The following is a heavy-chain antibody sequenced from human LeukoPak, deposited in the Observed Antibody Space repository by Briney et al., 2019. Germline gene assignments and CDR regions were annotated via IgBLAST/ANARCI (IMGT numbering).Heavy chain of an antibody. V-gene: IGHV1-8*01. J-gene: IGHJ6*03. CDR1: GYTFTSYD. D-gene: IGHD3-10*01. Sequence: GASVTVSCKASGYTFTSYDINWVRQATGQGLEWMGWMNPNSGNTGYAQKFQGRVTMTRNTSISTAYMELSSLRSEDTAVYYCARVPTMVRGVIPYYMDVWGKGTTVTVSS. CDR3: ARVPTMVRGVIPYYMDV. CDR2: MNPNSGNT.